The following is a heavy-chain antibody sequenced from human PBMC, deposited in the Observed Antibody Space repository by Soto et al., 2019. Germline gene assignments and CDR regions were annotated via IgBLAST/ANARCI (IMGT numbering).Heavy chain of an antibody. CDR3: AREFPYYESSDSYFDY. CDR2: TYYRSKWYN. CDR1: GDSVSGNSAA. V-gene: IGHV6-1*01. Sequence: QTLSLTCAISGDSVSGNSAACNWIRQSPSRGLEWLGRTYYRSKWYNDYSVSVKSRITVTPDTSKNQFSLHLKSVTPEDTAVYYWAREFPYYESSDSYFDYWGQGALVTVSS. J-gene: IGHJ4*02. D-gene: IGHD3-16*01.